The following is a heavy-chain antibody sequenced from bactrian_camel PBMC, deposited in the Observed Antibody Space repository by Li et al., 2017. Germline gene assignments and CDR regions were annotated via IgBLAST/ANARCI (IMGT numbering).Heavy chain of an antibody. CDR2: IENDGST. CDR1: GLTYNSCS. J-gene: IGHJ4*01. Sequence: QLVESGGGSVQAGGSLRLSCTASGLTYNSCSFGWHRQAPGKERELVAGIENDGSTYYSDSVKGRFTISQDNARSTLYLQMHSLKPEDTAMYYCAAGAVALCYVEYLVNSFNYRGQGTQVTVS. CDR3: AAGAVALCYVEYLVNSFNY. D-gene: IGHD3*01. V-gene: IGHV3S55*01.